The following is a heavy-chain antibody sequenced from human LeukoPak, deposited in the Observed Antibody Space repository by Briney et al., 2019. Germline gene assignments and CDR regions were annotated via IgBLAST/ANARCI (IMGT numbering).Heavy chain of an antibody. V-gene: IGHV3-30*18. CDR1: GFTFSSYG. CDR2: ISYDGSNK. CDR3: AKDRASMWCSSSSCYYFDN. J-gene: IGHJ4*02. Sequence: GRSLRLSCVASGFTFSSYGMRWVRQAPGKGLEWVAVISYDGSNKYYADSVKGRFTISRDSSKNTLYLQMNSLRAEDTAVYYCAKDRASMWCSSSSCYYFDNWGQGTLVTVSS. D-gene: IGHD2-2*01.